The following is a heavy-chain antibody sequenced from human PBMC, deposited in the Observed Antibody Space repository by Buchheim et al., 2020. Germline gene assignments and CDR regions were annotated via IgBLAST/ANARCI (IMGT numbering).Heavy chain of an antibody. CDR3: ARGPSFEWELQLTYYYYGMDV. Sequence: QVQLVQSGAEVKKPGASVKVSCKASGYTFTGYYMHWVRQAPGQGLEWMGWINPNSGGTNYAQKFQGWVTMTRDTSISTAYMELSRLRSDDTAVYYCARGPSFEWELQLTYYYYGMDVWGQGTT. CDR1: GYTFTGYY. J-gene: IGHJ6*02. CDR2: INPNSGGT. D-gene: IGHD1-26*01. V-gene: IGHV1-2*04.